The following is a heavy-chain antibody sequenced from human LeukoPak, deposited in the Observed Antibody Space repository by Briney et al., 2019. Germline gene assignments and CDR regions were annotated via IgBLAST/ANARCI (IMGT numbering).Heavy chain of an antibody. Sequence: KPSETLSLTCTVSGGSISNYYWSWIQQPPGKGLEWIGYIYYSGSTNYNPPLKSRVTISVDMSKNQFSLKLSSVTAADTAVYYCARHWSSSGWLMDYWGQGTLVTVSS. D-gene: IGHD6-19*01. CDR1: GGSISNYY. CDR3: ARHWSSSGWLMDY. CDR2: IYYSGST. J-gene: IGHJ4*02. V-gene: IGHV4-59*08.